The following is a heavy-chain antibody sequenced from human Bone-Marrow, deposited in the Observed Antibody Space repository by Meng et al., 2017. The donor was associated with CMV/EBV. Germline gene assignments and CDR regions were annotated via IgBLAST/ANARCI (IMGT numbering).Heavy chain of an antibody. CDR2: IYYSGST. V-gene: IGHV4-39*07. D-gene: IGHD3-22*01. Sequence: SLSSSSYYWGWIRQPPGKGLGWIGSIYYSGSTYYNPSLKSRVTISVDTSKNQFSLKLSSVTAADTAVYYCAREVKYEGIVVVITFDYWGQGTLVTVSS. CDR3: AREVKYEGIVVVITFDY. CDR1: SLSSSSYY. J-gene: IGHJ4*02.